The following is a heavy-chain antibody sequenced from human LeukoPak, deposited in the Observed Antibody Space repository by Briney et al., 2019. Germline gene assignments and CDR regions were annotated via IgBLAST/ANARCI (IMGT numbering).Heavy chain of an antibody. CDR1: GFTFTSYA. J-gene: IGHJ2*01. V-gene: IGHV3-23*01. CDR3: AKARGAARNWYFDL. D-gene: IGHD6-6*01. Sequence: GESLRLSCAASGFTFTSYAMNWVRQAPGKGLEWVSAVTGSGGSTYYADSVRGRFTISRDNSKNALYLQMSSLRAEDTAVYYCAKARGAARNWYFDLWGRGTLVTVSS. CDR2: VTGSGGST.